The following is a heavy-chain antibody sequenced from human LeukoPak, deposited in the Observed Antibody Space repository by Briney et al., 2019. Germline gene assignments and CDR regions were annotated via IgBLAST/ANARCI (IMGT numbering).Heavy chain of an antibody. V-gene: IGHV3-30-3*01. CDR3: AREVLQDRGTYFDY. D-gene: IGHD3-10*01. CDR2: ISNAGSNK. CDR1: GFTFSSYW. J-gene: IGHJ4*02. Sequence: GGSLRLSCAASGFTFSSYWIHWVRQAPGKGLEWVAVISNAGSNKYYADSVKGRFTTSRDNSKNTLYLQMNSLRAEDTARYYCAREVLQDRGTYFDYWGQGTLVTVSS.